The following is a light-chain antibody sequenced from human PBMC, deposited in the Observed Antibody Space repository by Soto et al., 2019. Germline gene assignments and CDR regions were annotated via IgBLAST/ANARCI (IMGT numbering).Light chain of an antibody. Sequence: ETVMTQSPATLSVSPGERATLSCRASQSVSSNLAWYQQKPGQAPRLLIYGASTRATGTPARFSGSGSGTEFTLTISSLQSEDFAVYYCQQYTNWWTFGQGTKVDIK. V-gene: IGKV3-15*01. J-gene: IGKJ1*01. CDR3: QQYTNWWT. CDR2: GAS. CDR1: QSVSSN.